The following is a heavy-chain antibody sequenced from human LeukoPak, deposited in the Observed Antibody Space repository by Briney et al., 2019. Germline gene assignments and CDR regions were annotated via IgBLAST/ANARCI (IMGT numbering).Heavy chain of an antibody. V-gene: IGHV1-46*01. CDR1: GYTFTRNA. Sequence: ASVKVSCKASGYTFTRNALIWVRQAPGQGLEWMGIINPSGGSTSYAQKFQGRVTMTRDMSTSTVYMELSSLRSEDTAVYYCARDHFPHYYGSGSYKCWFDPWGQGTLVTVSS. CDR2: INPSGGST. D-gene: IGHD3-10*01. CDR3: ARDHFPHYYGSGSYKCWFDP. J-gene: IGHJ5*02.